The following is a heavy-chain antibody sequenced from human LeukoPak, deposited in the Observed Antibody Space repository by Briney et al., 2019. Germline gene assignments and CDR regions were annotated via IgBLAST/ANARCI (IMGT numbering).Heavy chain of an antibody. D-gene: IGHD2-2*01. J-gene: IGHJ3*02. CDR3: ARHPRKRGCSSTSCYDAFDI. V-gene: IGHV4-34*01. CDR1: GGSFSGYY. CDR2: INHSGST. Sequence: PSETLSLTCAVYGGSFSGYYWSWIRQPPGKGLEYIGEINHSGSTNYNPSLKSRVTISVDTSKNQFSLKLSSVTAADTAVYYCARHPRKRGCSSTSCYDAFDIWGQGTMVTVSS.